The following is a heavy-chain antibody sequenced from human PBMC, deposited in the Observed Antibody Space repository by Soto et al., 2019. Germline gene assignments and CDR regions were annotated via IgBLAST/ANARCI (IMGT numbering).Heavy chain of an antibody. Sequence: SETLSLTCAVYGGSFSGYYWSWIRQPPGKGLEWIGEINHSGSTNYNPSLKSRVTISVDTSKNQFSLKLSSVTAADTAVYYCARGRDWGDSRSEGYWGQGTLVTVSS. CDR1: GGSFSGYY. V-gene: IGHV4-34*01. J-gene: IGHJ4*02. CDR3: ARGRDWGDSRSEGY. D-gene: IGHD3-22*01. CDR2: INHSGST.